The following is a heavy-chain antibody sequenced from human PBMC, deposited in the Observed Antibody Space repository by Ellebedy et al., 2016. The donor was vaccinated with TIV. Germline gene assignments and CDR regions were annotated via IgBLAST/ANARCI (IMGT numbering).Heavy chain of an antibody. CDR2: IYHSGST. Sequence: SETLSLTCTVSGYSISSGYSWGWIRPPPGKGLEWIGSIYHSGSTYYNPSLNSRVTMSVDTSKNQFSLRLSSVTAADTAVYYCASMGVHDYWGQGTLVTVSS. CDR3: ASMGVHDY. V-gene: IGHV4-38-2*02. J-gene: IGHJ4*02. CDR1: GYSISSGYS. D-gene: IGHD1-26*01.